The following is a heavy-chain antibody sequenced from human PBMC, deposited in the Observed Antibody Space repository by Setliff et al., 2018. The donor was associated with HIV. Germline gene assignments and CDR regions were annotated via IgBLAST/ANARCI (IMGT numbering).Heavy chain of an antibody. Sequence: GGSLRLSCAASGFTFNYHAMTWVRQAPGKGLEWVSGISGGGDSTFYAHSVKGRFTISRDNSRDTLYLEMNNLRAEDTALYYCAKDYTPTFWEYNWFDVWGQGTQVTVSS. D-gene: IGHD3-16*01. V-gene: IGHV3-23*01. J-gene: IGHJ5*02. CDR2: ISGGGDST. CDR1: GFTFNYHA. CDR3: AKDYTPTFWEYNWFDV.